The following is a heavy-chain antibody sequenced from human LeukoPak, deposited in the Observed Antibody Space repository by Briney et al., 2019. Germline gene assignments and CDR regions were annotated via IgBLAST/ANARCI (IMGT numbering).Heavy chain of an antibody. V-gene: IGHV1-8*02. CDR2: MNTHRGNT. Sequence: GSSVKVSCKASGGTFSSYAISWVRQATGQGLEWMGWMNTHRGNTGYAQKFQGRVTMTRNTSISTAYMELSSLISDDTAVYYCVPTGVLTGNWFDPWGQGTLVTVSS. D-gene: IGHD3-9*01. CDR3: VPTGVLTGNWFDP. CDR1: GGTFSSYA. J-gene: IGHJ5*02.